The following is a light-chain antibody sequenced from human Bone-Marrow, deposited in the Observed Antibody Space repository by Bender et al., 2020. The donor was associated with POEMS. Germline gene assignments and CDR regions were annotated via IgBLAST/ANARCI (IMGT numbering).Light chain of an antibody. Sequence: QSALTQPASVSGSPGQSITISCTGTSSDVGGYNYVSWYQQHPGKAPKLMIYDVNNRPSGVSNRFSGSKSGNTASLSISGLQAEDEADYYCSSKTTSSTVVFGGGTKLTFL. CDR2: DVN. J-gene: IGLJ2*01. V-gene: IGLV2-14*03. CDR1: SSDVGGYNY. CDR3: SSKTTSSTVV.